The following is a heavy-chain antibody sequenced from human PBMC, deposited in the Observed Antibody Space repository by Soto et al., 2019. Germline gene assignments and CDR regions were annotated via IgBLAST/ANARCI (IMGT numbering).Heavy chain of an antibody. CDR2: INPNSGGT. Sequence: GASVKVSCKTSGYTFSDHYTHWVRQAPGQGLEWMGWINPNSGGTGYAEKFQGGVTMTRDTSISTAYMELNRLNSDDTAVYYCARDSIDCEADCFTGWAFDSWGQGTQVTVSS. J-gene: IGHJ4*02. CDR1: GYTFSDHY. D-gene: IGHD2-21*02. V-gene: IGHV1-2*02. CDR3: ARDSIDCEADCFTGWAFDS.